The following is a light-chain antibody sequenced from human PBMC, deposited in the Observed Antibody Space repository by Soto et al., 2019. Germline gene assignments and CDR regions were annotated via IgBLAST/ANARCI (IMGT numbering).Light chain of an antibody. CDR2: GAS. CDR3: QQYGSSSYT. CDR1: QSVGNN. Sequence: EIVMTQSPATLSVSPGERATLSCRASQSVGNNLAWYQHKAGQAPRLLIYGASTRATGVPARFSGSGSGTDFTLTSSRLEPEDFAVYYCQQYGSSSYTFGQGTKVDIK. V-gene: IGKV3-15*01. J-gene: IGKJ2*01.